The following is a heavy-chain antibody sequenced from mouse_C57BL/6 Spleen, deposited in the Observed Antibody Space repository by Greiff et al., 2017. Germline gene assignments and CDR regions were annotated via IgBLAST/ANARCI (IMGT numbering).Heavy chain of an antibody. D-gene: IGHD3-1*01. CDR3: AKHESGRHAMDY. V-gene: IGHV1-62-2*01. Sequence: QVQLQQSGAELVKPGASVKLSCKASGYTFTEYPIHWVKQRSGQGLEWIGWFYPGSGSIKYNEKFKDKATLTADKSSSTVYMALSRLTSEDSAVXSCAKHESGRHAMDYWGQGTSVTVSS. CDR2: FYPGSGSI. J-gene: IGHJ4*01. CDR1: GYTFTEYP.